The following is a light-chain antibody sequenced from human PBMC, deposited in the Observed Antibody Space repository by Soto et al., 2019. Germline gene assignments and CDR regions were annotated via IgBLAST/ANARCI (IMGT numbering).Light chain of an antibody. J-gene: IGKJ1*01. CDR2: HAS. CDR3: QQYNSYS. V-gene: IGKV1-5*01. Sequence: DIQMTQSPSTLPASVGDRVTITCRASQSISNWLAWYQQKPGIAPKVLIYHASNLQSGVPSRFSGSGSGTEFTLTISSLQPDDFATYYCQQYNSYSFGQGTKVKIK. CDR1: QSISNW.